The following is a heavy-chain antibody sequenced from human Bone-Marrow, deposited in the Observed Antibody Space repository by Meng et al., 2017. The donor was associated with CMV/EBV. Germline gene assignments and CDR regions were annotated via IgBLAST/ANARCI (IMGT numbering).Heavy chain of an antibody. CDR3: ARVFGRDFWSGYYTDAFDI. J-gene: IGHJ3*02. CDR1: GFTFSSYG. D-gene: IGHD3-3*01. Sequence: GESLKISCAASGFTFSSYGMHWVRQAPGKGLEWVAFIRYDGSNKYYADSVKGRFTISRENAKNSLYLQMSSLRAEDTAVYYCARVFGRDFWSGYYTDAFDIWGQGTMVTVSS. CDR2: IRYDGSNK. V-gene: IGHV3-30*02.